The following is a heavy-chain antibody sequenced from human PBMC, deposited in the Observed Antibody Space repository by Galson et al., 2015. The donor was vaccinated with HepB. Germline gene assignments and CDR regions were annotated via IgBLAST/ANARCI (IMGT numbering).Heavy chain of an antibody. CDR3: TSVRHLARGMDV. J-gene: IGHJ6*02. CDR2: TYSRSKSYN. Sequence: CAIPGYSVSTYIVAKYWIRQFPSTGLEWLGWTYSRSKSYNDYAFSVQSRSTINPDTSRNQFSLQLNSVTPEDKGVYYCTSVRHLARGMDVWGQGTTVTVSS. CDR1: GYSVSTYIVA. D-gene: IGHD5-12*01. V-gene: IGHV6-1*01.